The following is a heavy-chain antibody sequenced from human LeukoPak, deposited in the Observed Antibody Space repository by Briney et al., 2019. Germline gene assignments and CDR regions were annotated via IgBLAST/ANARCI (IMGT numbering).Heavy chain of an antibody. CDR3: AREGLLMDV. CDR2: IYYSGST. V-gene: IGHV4-59*12. D-gene: IGHD5/OR15-5a*01. CDR1: GGSISSYY. Sequence: SETLSLTCTVSGGSISSYYWSWIRQPPGKGPEWIGYIYYSGSTNYNPSLKSRVTISVDTSKNQFSLKLSSVTAADTAVYYCAREGLLMDVWGKGTTVTVSS. J-gene: IGHJ6*04.